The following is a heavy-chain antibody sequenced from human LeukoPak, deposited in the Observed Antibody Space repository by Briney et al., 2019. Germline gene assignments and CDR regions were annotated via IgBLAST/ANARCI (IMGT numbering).Heavy chain of an antibody. Sequence: ASVKVSCKVSGYTLTELSMHWVRQAPGKGLEWMGGFDPEDGETIYAQKFQGRVTMTEDTSTDTAYMELSSLRSEDTAVYYCATRGQSGSYYNEYYFDYWGQGTLVTVSS. CDR1: GYTLTELS. V-gene: IGHV1-24*01. J-gene: IGHJ4*02. CDR2: FDPEDGET. D-gene: IGHD3-10*01. CDR3: ATRGQSGSYYNEYYFDY.